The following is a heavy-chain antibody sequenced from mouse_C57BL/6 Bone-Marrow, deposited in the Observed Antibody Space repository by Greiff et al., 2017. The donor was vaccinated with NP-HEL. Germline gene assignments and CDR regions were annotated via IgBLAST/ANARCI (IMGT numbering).Heavy chain of an antibody. Sequence: EVKVVESGGGLVQPKGSLKLSCAASGFSFNTYAMNWVRQAPGKGLEWVARIRSKSNNYATYYADSVKDRFTISRDDSESMLYLQMNNLKTEDTAMYYCVREDYGSRTGCAYWGQGTLVTVSA. V-gene: IGHV10-1*01. D-gene: IGHD1-1*01. CDR1: GFSFNTYA. CDR3: VREDYGSRTGCAY. J-gene: IGHJ3*01. CDR2: IRSKSNNYAT.